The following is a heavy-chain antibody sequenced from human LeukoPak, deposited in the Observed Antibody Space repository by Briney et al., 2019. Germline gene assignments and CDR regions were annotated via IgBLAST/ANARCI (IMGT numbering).Heavy chain of an antibody. D-gene: IGHD6-13*01. CDR1: GGSFSSYT. V-gene: IGHV1-69*10. Sequence: SEKVSCKASGGSFSSYTLNWLRQAPGQGLEWMGAIIPLSGLTHFAQNFQGRVILTADKSTNTANMELSSLRSDDTAVYYCARDTSAAGLMTIWGQGALVTVSS. CDR3: ARDTSAAGLMTI. CDR2: IIPLSGLT. J-gene: IGHJ3*02.